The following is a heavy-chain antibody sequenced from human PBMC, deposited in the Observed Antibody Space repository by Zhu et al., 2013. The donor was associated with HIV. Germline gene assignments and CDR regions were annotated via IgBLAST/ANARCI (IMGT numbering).Heavy chain of an antibody. Sequence: QVQLVQSGAEVKKPGSSVKVSCKASGGTFISYGNSWVRQVPGQGLEWMGGIIPIFGIRDYAQKFQGRVTMTRDTSISTAYMELSRLRSDDTAVYYCARGKLDYDFWSGYYFDYWGQGTLVTVSS. J-gene: IGHJ4*02. D-gene: IGHD3-3*01. V-gene: IGHV1-69*05. CDR1: GGTFISYG. CDR2: IIPIFGIR. CDR3: ARGKLDYDFWSGYYFDY.